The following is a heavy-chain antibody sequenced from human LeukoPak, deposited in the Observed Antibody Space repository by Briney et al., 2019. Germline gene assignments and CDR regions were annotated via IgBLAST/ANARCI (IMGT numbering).Heavy chain of an antibody. V-gene: IGHV4-59*08. Sequence: ETSETLSLTCTVSGGSISSYYWSWIRQPPGKGLEWIGYIYYSGSTNYNPSLKSRVTISVDTSKNQFSLKLSSVTAADTAVYYCARLNRVAARDYWGQGTLVTVSS. D-gene: IGHD2-15*01. CDR3: ARLNRVAARDY. CDR2: IYYSGST. CDR1: GGSISSYY. J-gene: IGHJ4*02.